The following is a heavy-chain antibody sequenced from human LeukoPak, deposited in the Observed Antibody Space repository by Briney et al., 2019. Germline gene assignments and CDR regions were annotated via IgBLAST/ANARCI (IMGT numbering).Heavy chain of an antibody. Sequence: GGSLRLSCTASGFTFGDYAMSWVRQAPGKGLEWVSFIRSKAYGGTTEYAASVKGRFTISRDDSKNTLYLQMNSLKTEDTAVYYCTTACGGDCYDWFDPWGQGTLVTVSS. CDR1: GFTFGDYA. CDR3: TTACGGDCYDWFDP. D-gene: IGHD2-21*02. J-gene: IGHJ5*02. V-gene: IGHV3-49*04. CDR2: IRSKAYGGTT.